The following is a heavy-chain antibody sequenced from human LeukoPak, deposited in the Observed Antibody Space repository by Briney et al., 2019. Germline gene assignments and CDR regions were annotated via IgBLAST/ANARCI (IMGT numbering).Heavy chain of an antibody. V-gene: IGHV1-2*02. CDR1: GYTFTGYY. D-gene: IGHD1-26*01. CDR3: ARDFPSGSYAD. Sequence: GASVKVSCRASGYTFTGYYMHWVRQAPGQGLEWMGWINPNSGGTNYAQKFQGRVTMTRDTSISTAYMGLSSLRSDDTAVYYCARDFPSGSYADWGQGTLVTVSS. CDR2: INPNSGGT. J-gene: IGHJ4*02.